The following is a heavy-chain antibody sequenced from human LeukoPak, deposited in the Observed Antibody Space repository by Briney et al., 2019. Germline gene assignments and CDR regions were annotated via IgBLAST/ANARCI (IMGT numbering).Heavy chain of an antibody. Sequence: SVKVSCKASGGTFSSYAISWVRQAPGQGLEWMGRIIPILGIANYAQKFQGRVTITADKSTSTAYMELSSLRSEDTAVYYCARGVGHDFWSGSYGMDVWGQGTTVTVSS. D-gene: IGHD3-3*01. J-gene: IGHJ6*02. V-gene: IGHV1-69*04. CDR3: ARGVGHDFWSGSYGMDV. CDR1: GGTFSSYA. CDR2: IIPILGIA.